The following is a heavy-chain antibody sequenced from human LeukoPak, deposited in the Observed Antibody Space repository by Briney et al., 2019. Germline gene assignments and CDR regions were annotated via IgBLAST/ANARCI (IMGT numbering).Heavy chain of an antibody. Sequence: GGSLRLSCAASGFTFSSYSMNWVRQAPGKGLEWVAVISYDGSNKFYGDSVKGRFTISRDNSKNTLYLQLNSLRIEDTAVYYCAKDLSAHYGGYSLGYWGQGTLVTVSS. J-gene: IGHJ4*02. CDR3: AKDLSAHYGGYSLGY. D-gene: IGHD4-23*01. CDR1: GFTFSSYS. CDR2: ISYDGSNK. V-gene: IGHV3-30*18.